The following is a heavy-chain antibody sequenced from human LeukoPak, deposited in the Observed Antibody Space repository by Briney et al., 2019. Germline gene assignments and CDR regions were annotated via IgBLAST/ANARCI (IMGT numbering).Heavy chain of an antibody. J-gene: IGHJ4*01. V-gene: IGHV3-33*01. Sequence: GGSLRLSCAAPGFTFSSYGMHWVRQAPGKGLEWVAVIWYDGSKTYYADSVKGRFTISRDSSKNTLYLQMSSLRADDTAVYYCARYNTGGSDYWGQGTLVTVSS. CDR3: ARYNTGGSDY. CDR2: IWYDGSKT. D-gene: IGHD7-27*01. CDR1: GFTFSSYG.